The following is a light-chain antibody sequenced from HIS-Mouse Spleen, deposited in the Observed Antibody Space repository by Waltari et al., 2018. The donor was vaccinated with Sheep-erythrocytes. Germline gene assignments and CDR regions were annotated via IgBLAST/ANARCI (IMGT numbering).Light chain of an antibody. CDR2: DAS. CDR3: QQYDNLLT. J-gene: IGKJ4*02. Sequence: DIQMTQSPSSLSASGGVSVTITCQAIQDISNYLNWYKQKPGKGPKLLIYDASNLETGVPSRFSGSGADTDFTFTISSLQPEDNATYYCQQYDNLLTFGGGTKVEIK. V-gene: IGKV1-33*01. CDR1: QDISNY.